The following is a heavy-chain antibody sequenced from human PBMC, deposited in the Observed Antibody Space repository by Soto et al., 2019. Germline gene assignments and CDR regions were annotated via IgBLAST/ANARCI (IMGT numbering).Heavy chain of an antibody. CDR2: IFPASDTE. D-gene: IGHD2-21*02. V-gene: IGHV1-69*14. CDR3: ATAVTAGTYYNYGLDV. J-gene: IGHJ6*02. CDR1: GGTFGTYG. Sequence: QVHLVQSGAEVKKPGSSVNISCKASGGTFGTYGLNWVRQFPGQGLEWMGGIFPASDTENYAQKFQGRVTITADKSTNIAHMQMDSLTSDDTAVYYCATAVTAGTYYNYGLDVWGQGTTVTVS.